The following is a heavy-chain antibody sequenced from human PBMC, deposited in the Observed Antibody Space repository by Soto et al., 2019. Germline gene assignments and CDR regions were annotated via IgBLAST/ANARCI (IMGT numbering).Heavy chain of an antibody. CDR2: IYYSGST. CDR3: AREVISDNIAEAGNFYY. J-gene: IGHJ4*02. V-gene: IGHV4-59*01. CDR1: GGSISSYY. D-gene: IGHD6-13*01. Sequence: PSETLSLTCTVSGGSISSYYWSWIRQPPGKGLEWIGYIYYSGSTNYNPSLKSRVTISVDTSKNQFSLKLSSVTAADTAVYYCAREVISDNIAEAGNFYYCGQGTEVTVSS.